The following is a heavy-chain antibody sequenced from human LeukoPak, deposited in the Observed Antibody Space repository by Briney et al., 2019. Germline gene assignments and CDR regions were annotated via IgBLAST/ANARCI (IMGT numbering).Heavy chain of an antibody. D-gene: IGHD1-1*01. J-gene: IGHJ4*02. V-gene: IGHV3-21*01. Sequence: PGGSLRLSCAASGFIFSDYSMNWVRQAPGKGLEWVSSISSGAAYIFSAESVNGRFSISRDSAKNSLYLQMFSLRAEDTALYYCARGASAETIDYWGQGTLVTVSS. CDR1: GFIFSDYS. CDR2: ISSGAAYI. CDR3: ARGASAETIDY.